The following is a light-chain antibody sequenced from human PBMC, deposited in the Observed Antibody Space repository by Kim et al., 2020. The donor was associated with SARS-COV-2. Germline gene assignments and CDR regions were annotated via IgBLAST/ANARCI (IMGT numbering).Light chain of an antibody. CDR3: QQYDNLPLT. V-gene: IGKV1-33*01. J-gene: IGKJ4*01. CDR1: QDISNY. CDR2: DAS. Sequence: DIQMTQSPSSLSASVGDRATITCQASQDISNYLNWYQQKPGKAPKLLIYDASNLEIGVPSRFSGSGSGTDFTFTISSLQPEDIATYYCQQYDNLPLTFGGGTKVEIK.